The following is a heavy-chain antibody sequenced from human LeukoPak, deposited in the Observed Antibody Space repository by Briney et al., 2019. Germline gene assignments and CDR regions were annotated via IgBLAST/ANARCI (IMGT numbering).Heavy chain of an antibody. D-gene: IGHD6-13*01. CDR2: TSYDGSND. Sequence: GRSLRLSCAASGFTFSNYGMHWVRQAPGKGLEWVAVTSYDGSNDYYADSVKGRFTISRDNSKNTLFLQMSSLRAEDTALYYCAKDRLYTSTYSFYGMDVWGKGTTVTVSS. CDR3: AKDRLYTSTYSFYGMDV. CDR1: GFTFSNYG. J-gene: IGHJ6*04. V-gene: IGHV3-30*18.